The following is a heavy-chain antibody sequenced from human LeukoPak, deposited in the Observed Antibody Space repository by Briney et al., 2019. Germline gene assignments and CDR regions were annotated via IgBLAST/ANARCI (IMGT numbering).Heavy chain of an antibody. CDR1: GFTFSSYS. V-gene: IGHV3-21*01. CDR3: ARAPPGYCSGGSCSRPLDL. CDR2: ISSSSSYI. D-gene: IGHD2-15*01. Sequence: PGGSLRLSCAASGFTFSSYSMNWVRQAPGKGLEWVSSISSSSSYIYYADSVKGRFTISRDNAKNTLYLQMNSLRAEDTAVYYCARAPPGYCSGGSCSRPLDLWGQGTLVTVSS. J-gene: IGHJ5*02.